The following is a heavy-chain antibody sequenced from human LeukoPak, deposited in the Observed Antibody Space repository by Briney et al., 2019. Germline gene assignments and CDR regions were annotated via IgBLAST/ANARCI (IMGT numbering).Heavy chain of an antibody. CDR3: ARGSNWFDP. CDR2: IYYSGST. Sequence: SETLSLICTVSGASISDFYWSWIRLPPGKGVEWIGYIYYSGSTNYNPSLKRRVTISKDTSKKWVSLKLTSVTAADTAVYYCARGSNWFDPWGQGILVTVSS. V-gene: IGHV4-59*01. J-gene: IGHJ5*02. CDR1: GASISDFY. D-gene: IGHD6-6*01.